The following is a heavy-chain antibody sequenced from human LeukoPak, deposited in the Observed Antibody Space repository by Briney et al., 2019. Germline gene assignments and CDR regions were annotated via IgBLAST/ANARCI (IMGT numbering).Heavy chain of an antibody. CDR3: ARVRQSLAAAGKVFDY. J-gene: IGHJ4*02. V-gene: IGHV4-59*01. Sequence: SETLSLTWTVSGGSISSYYWSWIRQPPGKGLEWIGYIYYSGSTNYNPSLKSRVTISVDTSKNQFSLKLSSVTAADTAVYYCARVRQSLAAAGKVFDYWGQGTLVTVSS. CDR2: IYYSGST. CDR1: GGSISSYY. D-gene: IGHD6-13*01.